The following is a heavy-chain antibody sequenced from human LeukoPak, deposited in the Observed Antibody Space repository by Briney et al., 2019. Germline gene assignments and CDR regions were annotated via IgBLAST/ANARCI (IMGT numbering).Heavy chain of an antibody. CDR3: ARAVTMIVPDAFDI. CDR1: GYSISNGYY. J-gene: IGHJ3*02. V-gene: IGHV4-38-2*02. Sequence: SETLSLTCTVSGYSISNGYYWGWIRQPPGKGLEWVGSIYHRGSTYYNPSLKSRVTISVDTSKNQSSLKLSSVTAADTAVYYCARAVTMIVPDAFDIWGQGTMVTVSS. CDR2: IYHRGST. D-gene: IGHD3-22*01.